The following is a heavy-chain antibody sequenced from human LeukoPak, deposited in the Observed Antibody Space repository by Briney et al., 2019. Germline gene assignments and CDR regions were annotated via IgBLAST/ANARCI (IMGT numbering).Heavy chain of an antibody. Sequence: GGSLRLSCTASGFTFSSYSMNRVRQAPGKGLEWVPYLSSSSTIYYADSVKGRFTISRDNAKNSLYLQMNSLRDEDTAVYYCTRGYRWGNDYWGQGTLVTVSS. J-gene: IGHJ4*02. D-gene: IGHD7-27*01. CDR1: GFTFSSYS. V-gene: IGHV3-48*02. CDR3: TRGYRWGNDY. CDR2: LSSSSTI.